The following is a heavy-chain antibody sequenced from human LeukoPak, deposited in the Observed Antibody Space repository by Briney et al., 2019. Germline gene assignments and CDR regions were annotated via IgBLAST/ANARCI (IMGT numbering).Heavy chain of an antibody. V-gene: IGHV3-7*04. Sequence: GGSLRLSCAASGFTFSSYWMSWVRQAPGKGLEWVANIKHDGSEKYYVESVKGRFTISRDNARNSLYVQMNSLRAEDTAIYYCARGCGDYGGQDFDYWGQGTLVTVSS. J-gene: IGHJ4*02. CDR3: ARGCGDYGGQDFDY. D-gene: IGHD4-17*01. CDR2: IKHDGSEK. CDR1: GFTFSSYW.